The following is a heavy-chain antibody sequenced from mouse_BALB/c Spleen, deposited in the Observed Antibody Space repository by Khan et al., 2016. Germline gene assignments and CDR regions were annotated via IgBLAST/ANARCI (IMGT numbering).Heavy chain of an antibody. V-gene: IGHV5-4*02. CDR1: GFTFSDYY. J-gene: IGHJ2*01. CDR3: AGGEYGNFFDY. D-gene: IGHD2-1*01. CDR2: ISDGGSNI. Sequence: EVELVESGGGVVKPGGSLKLSCAASGFTFSDYYMYWVSQTPEKRLEWVATISDGGSNIYYSDSLKGRFTILRDNANNSLYLQMGSLKAEDTAMYYCAGGEYGNFFDYWGQGTTLTVSS.